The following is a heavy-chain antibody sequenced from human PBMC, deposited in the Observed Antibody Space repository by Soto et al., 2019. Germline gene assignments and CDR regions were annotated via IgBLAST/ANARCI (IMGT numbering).Heavy chain of an antibody. V-gene: IGHV4-59*01. CDR3: ARSNGWHFGC. J-gene: IGHJ4*02. Sequence: QVQLQESGPGLVKPSETLSLTCTVSGGSISSYYWSWIRQPPGKGLEWIGSIYYSGSTNYNPSLKSRVTISVDTSKNQFSLRLSSVTAADTAVYYCARSNGWHFGCWGQGTLVTVSS. CDR1: GGSISSYY. D-gene: IGHD6-19*01. CDR2: IYYSGST.